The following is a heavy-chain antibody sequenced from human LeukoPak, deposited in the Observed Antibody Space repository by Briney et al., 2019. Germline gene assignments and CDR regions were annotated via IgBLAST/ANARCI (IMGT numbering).Heavy chain of an antibody. D-gene: IGHD3-10*01. J-gene: IGHJ3*02. Sequence: PGGSLTLSCAVSGFTFSSYEMNWVRQAPGKGLEWISYISSSGSTIYYADSVKGRFTISRDNAKNSLYLQMSSLRAEDTAVYYCARSYYSDAFDIWGEGTMVTVSS. CDR3: ARSYYSDAFDI. V-gene: IGHV3-48*03. CDR1: GFTFSSYE. CDR2: ISSSGSTI.